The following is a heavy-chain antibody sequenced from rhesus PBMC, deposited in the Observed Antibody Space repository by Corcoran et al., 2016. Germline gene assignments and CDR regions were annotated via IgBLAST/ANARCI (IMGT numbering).Heavy chain of an antibody. J-gene: IGHJ3*01. V-gene: IGHV4-165*01. CDR3: ARGPRSYNSDAFDF. D-gene: IGHD1-26*01. Sequence: QVQLQESGPGLVTPSETLSLTCAVSGDSFSGYYWGWIRQPPGKGLEWIGYISGSSGSTNYNPSLKSRVTISTDTSKNQFSLKLTSVTAADTAVYYCARGPRSYNSDAFDFWGQGLRVTVSS. CDR2: ISGSSGST. CDR1: GDSFSGYY.